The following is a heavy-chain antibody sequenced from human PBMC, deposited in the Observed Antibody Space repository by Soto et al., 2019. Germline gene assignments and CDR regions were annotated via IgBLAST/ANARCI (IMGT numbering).Heavy chain of an antibody. D-gene: IGHD4-17*01. CDR1: GFTVSSNY. Sequence: GGSLRLSCAASGFTVSSNYMSWVRQAPGKGLEWVSVIYSGGSTYYADSVKGRFTISRHNSKNTLYLQMSSLRAEDTAVYYCASLYGDDGTDDDYWGQGTLVTVSS. CDR2: IYSGGST. CDR3: ASLYGDDGTDDDY. J-gene: IGHJ4*02. V-gene: IGHV3-53*04.